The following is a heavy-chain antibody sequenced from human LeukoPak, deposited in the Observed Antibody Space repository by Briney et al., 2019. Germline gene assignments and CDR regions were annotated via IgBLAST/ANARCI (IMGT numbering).Heavy chain of an antibody. CDR1: GGSISSYY. J-gene: IGHJ4*02. Sequence: SETLSLTCTVSGGSISSYYWSWIRQPPGKGLEWIGYIYYSGSTNYNPSLKSRVTISVGTSKNQFSLKLSSVTAADTAVYYCASSLAYCGGDCYSLDYWGQGTLVTVSS. CDR2: IYYSGST. CDR3: ASSLAYCGGDCYSLDY. D-gene: IGHD2-21*02. V-gene: IGHV4-59*08.